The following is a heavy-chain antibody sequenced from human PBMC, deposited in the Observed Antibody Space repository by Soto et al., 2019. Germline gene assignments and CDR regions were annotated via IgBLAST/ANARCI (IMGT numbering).Heavy chain of an antibody. Sequence: GGSLRLSCAVSGFTFDDYAMHWVRQAPGKGLEWVSGISWNSGSIGYADSVKGRFTISRDNAKNSLYLQMNNLRAEDTALYYCASGLIQLWTHPFDYWGQGTLVTVSS. J-gene: IGHJ4*02. CDR3: ASGLIQLWTHPFDY. CDR2: ISWNSGSI. CDR1: GFTFDDYA. V-gene: IGHV3-9*01. D-gene: IGHD5-18*01.